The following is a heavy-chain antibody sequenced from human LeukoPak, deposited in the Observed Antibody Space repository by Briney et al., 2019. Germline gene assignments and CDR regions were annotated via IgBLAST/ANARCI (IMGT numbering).Heavy chain of an antibody. D-gene: IGHD6-19*01. CDR3: ARLVGTASYYFDY. V-gene: IGHV4-39*01. CDR1: GGSISSSSYY. Sequence: SETLSLTCTVSGGSISSSSYYWAWIRQPPGKGLEWIGSIYYSGSTYHNPPLKSRVTISVDTSKNQFSLKLSSVTAADTAVYYCARLVGTASYYFDYWGQGTLVTVYS. CDR2: IYYSGST. J-gene: IGHJ4*02.